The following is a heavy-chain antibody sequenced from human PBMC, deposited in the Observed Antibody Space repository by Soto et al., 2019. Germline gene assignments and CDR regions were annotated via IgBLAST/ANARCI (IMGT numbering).Heavy chain of an antibody. J-gene: IGHJ3*02. CDR1: GFTFSSSW. D-gene: IGHD2-2*01. Sequence: LSLPCAATGFTFSSSWMSWVRQAPGTGRERVAHIQQDGGEKYYADSVKGRFTNSRDNAKNTLYLQMNSLRAEDTAVYYCARDGDIVVVQDAFDIWGQGTMVTVSS. CDR3: ARDGDIVVVQDAFDI. V-gene: IGHV3-7*01. CDR2: IQQDGGEK.